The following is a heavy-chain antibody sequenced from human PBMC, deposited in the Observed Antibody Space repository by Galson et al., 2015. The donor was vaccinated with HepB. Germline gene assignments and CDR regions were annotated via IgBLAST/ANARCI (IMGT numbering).Heavy chain of an antibody. CDR2: ISYDGRNK. CDR3: AKGDVAYSSSSGGFHY. Sequence: SLRLSCAASGFTFSRYAMHWVRQAPGKGLEWVAVISYDGRNKKYGDTVEGRFTISRDNSRDTLSVHMDRLTVEDTAIHYCAKGDVAYSSSSGGFHYWGQGILVTVS. D-gene: IGHD6-6*01. V-gene: IGHV3-30*18. J-gene: IGHJ4*02. CDR1: GFTFSRYA.